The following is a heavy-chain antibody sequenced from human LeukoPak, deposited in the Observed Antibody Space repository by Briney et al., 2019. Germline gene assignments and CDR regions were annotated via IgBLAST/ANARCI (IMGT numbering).Heavy chain of an antibody. CDR3: ARATVNYYGSGSYPSYYFDY. V-gene: IGHV4-34*01. CDR2: INHSGST. D-gene: IGHD3-10*01. Sequence: PSETLSLTCAVYGGSFSGYYWSWIRQPPGKGLEWIGEINHSGSTNYNPSLKSRVTISVDTSKNQFSLKLSSVTAADTAVYYCARATVNYYGSGSYPSYYFDYWGQGTLVTVSS. CDR1: GGSFSGYY. J-gene: IGHJ4*02.